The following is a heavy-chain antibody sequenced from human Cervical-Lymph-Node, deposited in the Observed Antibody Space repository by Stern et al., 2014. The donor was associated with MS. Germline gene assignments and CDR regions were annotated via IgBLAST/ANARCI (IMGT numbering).Heavy chain of an antibody. CDR2: IYHTGRT. CDR1: GGSISSGNW. J-gene: IGHJ5*02. CDR3: AREPLGDT. Sequence: QLQLQESGPGMVKPSGTLSLTCAVSGGSISSGNWWSWVRQPPGKGLEWIGEIYHTGRTNYNPSLKSRVTTSIAWDKNQVSLNMSSVTAADTAVYYCAREPLGDTWGQGTLVTVSS. V-gene: IGHV4-4*02. D-gene: IGHD2-15*01.